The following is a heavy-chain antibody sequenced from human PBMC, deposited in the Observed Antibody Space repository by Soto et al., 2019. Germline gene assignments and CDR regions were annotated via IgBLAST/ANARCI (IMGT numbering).Heavy chain of an antibody. J-gene: IGHJ4*02. D-gene: IGHD3-3*01. CDR3: AKDLPVLRFLEWLLDY. Sequence: PVGSLRLSCAASGFTFSSYGMHWVRQAPGKGLEWVAVISYDGSNKYYADSVKGRFTISRDNSKNTLYLQMNSLRAEDTAVYYCAKDLPVLRFLEWLLDYWGQETLVTVSS. CDR1: GFTFSSYG. V-gene: IGHV3-30*18. CDR2: ISYDGSNK.